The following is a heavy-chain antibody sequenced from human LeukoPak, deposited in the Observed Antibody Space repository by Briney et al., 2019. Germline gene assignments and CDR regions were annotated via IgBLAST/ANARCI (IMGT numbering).Heavy chain of an antibody. CDR3: ARTTYYYDSSGYYYEYYFDY. Sequence: SETLSLTCTVSGGSISSYYWSWIRQPPGKGLEWIGYIYTSGSTNYNPSLKSRVTISADTSKNQFSLKLSSVTAADTAVYYCARTTYYYDSSGYYYEYYFDYWGQGTLVTVSS. J-gene: IGHJ4*02. D-gene: IGHD3-22*01. CDR2: IYTSGST. V-gene: IGHV4-4*09. CDR1: GGSISSYY.